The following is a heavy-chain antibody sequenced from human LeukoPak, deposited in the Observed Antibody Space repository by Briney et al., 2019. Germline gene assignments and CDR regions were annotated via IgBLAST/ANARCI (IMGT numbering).Heavy chain of an antibody. D-gene: IGHD3-10*01. J-gene: IGHJ4*02. CDR1: GFTFGDHA. CDR3: DKQPLGSQIPLDY. Sequence: GGSLRLSCVASGFTFGDHAMNWVRQAPGKGLEWVAFISGGGGTTFYSDSVKGRFTVSRDNSKSTLYLQLSSLRADDSAVFYCDKQPLGSQIPLDYWGQGPLVTVS. V-gene: IGHV3-23*01. CDR2: ISGGGGTT.